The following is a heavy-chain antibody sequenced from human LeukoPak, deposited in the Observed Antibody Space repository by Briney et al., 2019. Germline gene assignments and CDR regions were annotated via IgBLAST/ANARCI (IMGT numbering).Heavy chain of an antibody. V-gene: IGHV1-69*06. CDR3: AIYLASSSWYYFDL. J-gene: IGHJ4*02. CDR1: GGTFSTYA. Sequence: SVKVSFKASGGTFSTYAISWVRQAPGQGREWMGGIIPIFGTPNYAQKFQGRVTITADRSTSTAYMELSSLRSDDTAVYYCAIYLASSSWYYFDLWGQGTLVSVSS. CDR2: IIPIFGTP. D-gene: IGHD6-13*01.